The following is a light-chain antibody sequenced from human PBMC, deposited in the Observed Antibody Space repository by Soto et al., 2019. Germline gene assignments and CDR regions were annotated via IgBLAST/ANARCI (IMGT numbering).Light chain of an antibody. CDR2: EGS. CDR1: SSDVGSYNL. V-gene: IGLV2-23*03. Sequence: QSALTQPASVSGSPGKSITISCTGTSSDVGSYNLVSWYQQHPGKAPKLMIYEGSKRPSGVSNRFSGSKSGNTASLTISGLQAEDEADYYCCSYAGSSTFYVVFGGGTKLTVL. J-gene: IGLJ2*01. CDR3: CSYAGSSTFYVV.